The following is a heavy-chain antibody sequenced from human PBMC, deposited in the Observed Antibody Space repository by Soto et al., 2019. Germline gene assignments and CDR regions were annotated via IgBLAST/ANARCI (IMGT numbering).Heavy chain of an antibody. D-gene: IGHD2-21*02. CDR3: ARPYSTYSSCAGDCYLPEY. CDR1: GFTFDNYA. J-gene: IGHJ4*02. V-gene: IGHV3-23*01. CDR2: VSGGGAAT. Sequence: PGGSLRLSCAASGFTFDNYAMSWVRQAPGKGLEWASGVSGGGAATYYADSVRGRFIISRDNSKNTMYLQMNSLRAGDSAVYYCARPYSTYSSCAGDCYLPEYWGQGALVTVSS.